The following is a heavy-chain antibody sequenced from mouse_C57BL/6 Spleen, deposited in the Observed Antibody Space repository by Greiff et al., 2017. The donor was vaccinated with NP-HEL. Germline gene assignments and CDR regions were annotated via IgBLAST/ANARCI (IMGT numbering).Heavy chain of an antibody. V-gene: IGHV1-72*01. CDR3: ATAYYGSSYDYYAMDY. CDR2: IDPNSGGT. CDR1: GYTFTSYW. Sequence: VQLQQSGAELVKPGASVKLSCKASGYTFTSYWMHWVKQRPGRGLEWIGRIDPNSGGTKYNEKFKSKATLTVDKPSSTAYMQLSSLTSEDSAVDYWATAYYGSSYDYYAMDYWGQGTSVTVSS. J-gene: IGHJ4*01. D-gene: IGHD1-1*01.